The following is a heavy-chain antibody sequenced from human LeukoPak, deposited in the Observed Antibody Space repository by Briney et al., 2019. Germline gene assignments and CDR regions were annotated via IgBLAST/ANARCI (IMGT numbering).Heavy chain of an antibody. CDR2: VNLQGST. V-gene: IGHV4-4*02. Sequence: TSETLSLTCGVSGGSITNTNYWTWVRQPPGMGLEWIGEVNLQGSTNYNTSLMGRVAISVDTSENHISLQLTSVTAADTAVYYCAREGGPYRPLDYSGQGTLVTVSS. J-gene: IGHJ4*02. CDR3: AREGGPYRPLDY. CDR1: GGSITNTNY.